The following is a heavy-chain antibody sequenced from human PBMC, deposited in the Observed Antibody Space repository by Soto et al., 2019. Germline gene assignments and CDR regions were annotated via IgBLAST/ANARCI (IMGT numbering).Heavy chain of an antibody. CDR2: LYHSGST. CDR1: GGSISSGDYY. J-gene: IGHJ5*02. V-gene: IGHV4-30-4*01. CDR3: ARERPNGARLDP. D-gene: IGHD2-8*01. Sequence: PSETQSLTCTVSGGSISSGDYYCSWMRQPLGKGLEWIGYLYHSGSTYYNPSLKSRVTISVDTSKNQFSLKLSSVTAADTAVYYCARERPNGARLDPWGQGTLVTVSS.